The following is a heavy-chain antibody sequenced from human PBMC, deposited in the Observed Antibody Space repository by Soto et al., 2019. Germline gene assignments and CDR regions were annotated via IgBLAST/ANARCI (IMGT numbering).Heavy chain of an antibody. CDR1: GGSISSYY. CDR3: AGLYGSGSWTYDY. D-gene: IGHD3-10*01. CDR2: IYYSGST. V-gene: IGHV4-59*08. J-gene: IGHJ4*02. Sequence: PSETLSLTCTVSGGSISSYYWGWIRQPPGKGLEWIGYIYYSGSTNYNPPLKSRVTISVATSKNQFSLKLSSVTAADSAVFYCAGLYGSGSWTYDYWGQGTLVTVSS.